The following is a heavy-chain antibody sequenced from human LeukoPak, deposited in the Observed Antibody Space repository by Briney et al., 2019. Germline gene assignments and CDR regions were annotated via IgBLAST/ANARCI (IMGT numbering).Heavy chain of an antibody. J-gene: IGHJ5*02. CDR3: ARDIGINWFDP. V-gene: IGHV3-21*01. D-gene: IGHD2-15*01. CDR1: GFTFSSYS. Sequence: GGSLRLSCAASGFTFSSYSMNWVRQAPGKGLEWVSSISSSSSYIYYADSVKGRFTISRDNAKNSLYLQMNSLRAEDTAEYYCARDIGINWFDPWGQGTLVTVSS. CDR2: ISSSSSYI.